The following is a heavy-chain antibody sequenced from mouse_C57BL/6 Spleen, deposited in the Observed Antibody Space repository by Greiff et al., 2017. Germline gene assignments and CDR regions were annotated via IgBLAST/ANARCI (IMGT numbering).Heavy chain of an antibody. CDR2: IHPSDSDT. J-gene: IGHJ2*01. CDR3: AIGTTVHGSYYGY. Sequence: QVQLQQPGAELVKPGASVKVSCKASGYTFTSYWMHWVKQRPGQGLEWIGRIHPSDSDTNYNQKFKGKATLTVDKSSSTAYMQLSSLTAEDSEVYYCAIGTTVHGSYYGYWGQGTTRTVSS. V-gene: IGHV1-74*01. CDR1: GYTFTSYW. D-gene: IGHD1-1*01.